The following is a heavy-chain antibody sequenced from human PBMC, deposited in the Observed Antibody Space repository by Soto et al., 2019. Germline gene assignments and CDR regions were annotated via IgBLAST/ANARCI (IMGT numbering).Heavy chain of an antibody. J-gene: IGHJ5*02. CDR2: INPNSGGT. CDR1: GYTFTGYY. Sequence: QVQLVQSGAEVKKPGASVKVSCKASGYTFTGYYMHWVRQAPGQGLEWMGWINPNSGGTNYAQKLQGRVTMTRDTSISTAYMELSRLRSDDTAVYYCAREGYSSSYAYWFDPWGQGPLVTVSS. D-gene: IGHD6-6*01. V-gene: IGHV1-2*02. CDR3: AREGYSSSYAYWFDP.